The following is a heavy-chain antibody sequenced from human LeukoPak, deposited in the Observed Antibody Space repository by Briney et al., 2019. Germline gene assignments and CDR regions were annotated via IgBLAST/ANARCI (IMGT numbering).Heavy chain of an antibody. CDR2: IDPNSGDT. D-gene: IGHD5-18*01. CDR1: GYTFTGYY. CDR3: ARDQGRGYSYGLYYFDY. V-gene: IGHV1-2*02. J-gene: IGHJ4*02. Sequence: ASVKVSCKASGYTFTGYYMHWVRQAPGQGLEWMGWIDPNSGDTHYAQKFQGRVTMTRDTSISTAYMELSRLRSDDTAVYYCARDQGRGYSYGLYYFDYWGQGTLVTVSS.